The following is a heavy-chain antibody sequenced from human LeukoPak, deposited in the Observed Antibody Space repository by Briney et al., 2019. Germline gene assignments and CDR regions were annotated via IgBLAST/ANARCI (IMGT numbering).Heavy chain of an antibody. J-gene: IGHJ4*02. CDR2: FHNSGTS. D-gene: IGHD3-16*01. V-gene: IGHV4-59*01. CDR3: TRGAGWLIDY. CDR1: DDSISDYY. Sequence: SETLSLTCTVSDDSISDYYRGWIRQPPGKGLEWIGYFHNSGTSTYNPSLKSRVTISADTSKNQFSLKLNSLTTADTAVYYCTRGAGWLIDYWGQGILVTDPS.